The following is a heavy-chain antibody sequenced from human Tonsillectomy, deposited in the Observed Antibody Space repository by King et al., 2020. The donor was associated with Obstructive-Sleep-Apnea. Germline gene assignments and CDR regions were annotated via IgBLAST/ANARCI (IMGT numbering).Heavy chain of an antibody. J-gene: IGHJ4*02. Sequence: QLVQSGAEVKKPGESLKISCKASGYSFTSYWIGWVRQMPGKGLEWMGIIYPADSDTRYSPSFQGQVTISADKSIRTAYLQWSRLKASDTAIYYCARHIPSELNIDYWGQGTLVTVSS. CDR3: ARHIPSELNIDY. CDR2: IYPADSDT. V-gene: IGHV5-51*01. CDR1: GYSFTSYW. D-gene: IGHD1-26*01.